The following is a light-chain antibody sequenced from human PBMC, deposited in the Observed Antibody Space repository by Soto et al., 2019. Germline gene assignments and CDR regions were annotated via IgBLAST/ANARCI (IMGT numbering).Light chain of an antibody. V-gene: IGLV1-44*01. J-gene: IGLJ2*01. CDR1: TSNIGTNT. CDR3: AAWDVSFVV. Sequence: QSVLTQPPSASGTPGLRVTISCSGSTSNIGTNTVTRYQQLPGMAPKLLIHSNNQRPSGVPDRFSGSKSGTSASLAISGLQSDDEADYYCAAWDVSFVVFGGGTKLTVL. CDR2: SNN.